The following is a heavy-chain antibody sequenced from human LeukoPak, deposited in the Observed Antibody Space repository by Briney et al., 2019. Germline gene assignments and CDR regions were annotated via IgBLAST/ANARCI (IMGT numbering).Heavy chain of an antibody. V-gene: IGHV4-34*01. D-gene: IGHD3-16*01. CDR3: ARDGGGGQILD. J-gene: IGHJ4*02. Sequence: PSETLSLTCAVYGGAFSGYYWSWLRQPPGKGLEWIGEINHSGSTNYNPSLKSRVTISVDTSKNQFSLKLSSVTAADTAVYYCARDGGGGQILDWGQGTLVTVSS. CDR1: GGAFSGYY. CDR2: INHSGST.